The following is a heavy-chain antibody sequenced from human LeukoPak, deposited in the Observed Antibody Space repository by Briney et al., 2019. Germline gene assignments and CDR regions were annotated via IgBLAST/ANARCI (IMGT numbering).Heavy chain of an antibody. Sequence: ASVKVSCKASGYTFTSYDINWGRQATGQGLEWMGWMNPNSGNTGYAQKFQGRVTMTRNTSISTAYMELSSLRSEDTAVYYCARGQVEFYYYYGMDVWGQGTTVTVSS. V-gene: IGHV1-8*01. J-gene: IGHJ6*02. CDR3: ARGQVEFYYYYGMDV. D-gene: IGHD3-10*01. CDR1: GYTFTSYD. CDR2: MNPNSGNT.